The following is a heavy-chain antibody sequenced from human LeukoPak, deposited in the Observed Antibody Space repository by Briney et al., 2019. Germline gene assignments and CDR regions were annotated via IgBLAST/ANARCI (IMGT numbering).Heavy chain of an antibody. V-gene: IGHV4-34*01. D-gene: IGHD1-26*01. CDR1: GGSFSGYY. CDR2: TNHSGST. Sequence: PSETLSLTCAVYGGSFSGYYWSWIRQPPGKGLEWIGETNHSGSTNYNPSLKSRVTISVDTSKNQFSLKLSSVTAADTAVYYCARPVGATVFDIWGQGTMVTVSS. J-gene: IGHJ3*02. CDR3: ARPVGATVFDI.